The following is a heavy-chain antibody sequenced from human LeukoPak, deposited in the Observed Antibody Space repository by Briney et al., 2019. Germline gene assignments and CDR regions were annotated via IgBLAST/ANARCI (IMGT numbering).Heavy chain of an antibody. CDR3: ARDTRSYDTSGYYYFDY. CDR2: IYSDGTT. V-gene: IGHV4-59*01. J-gene: IGHJ4*02. Sequence: SETLSLTCTVSGGSISSYYWNWIRQAPGKGLEWIGYIYSDGTTSYSPSLRSRVTISIDTSRNQFSLKLSSVTAADAAVYYCARDTRSYDTSGYYYFDYWGQGALVTVSS. CDR1: GGSISSYY. D-gene: IGHD3-22*01.